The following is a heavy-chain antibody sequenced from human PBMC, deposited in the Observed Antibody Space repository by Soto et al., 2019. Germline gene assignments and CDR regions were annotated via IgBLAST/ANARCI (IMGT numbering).Heavy chain of an antibody. CDR3: ARGRGSIAAVYNWFDP. V-gene: IGHV4-61*01. D-gene: IGHD6-13*01. CDR1: GGSVSGGSYY. J-gene: IGHJ5*02. Sequence: PSETLSLTCTVSGGSVSGGSYYWSWIRQPPGKGLEWIGYIYYSGSTNYNPSLKSRVTISVDTSKNQFSLKLSSVTAADTAVYYCARGRGSIAAVYNWFDPWGQGTLVTVSS. CDR2: IYYSGST.